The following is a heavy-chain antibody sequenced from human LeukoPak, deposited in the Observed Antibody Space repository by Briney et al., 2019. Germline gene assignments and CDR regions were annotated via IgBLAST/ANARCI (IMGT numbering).Heavy chain of an antibody. D-gene: IGHD6-19*01. CDR2: ISGSGGST. V-gene: IGHV3-23*01. CDR3: AKPAIPSSGWYYDY. J-gene: IGHJ4*02. Sequence: GGSLRPSCAASGFTFSSYAMSWVRQAPGKGLEWVSAISGSGGSTCYADSVKGRFTISRDNSKNTLYLQMNSLRAEDTAVYYCAKPAIPSSGWYYDYWGQGTLVTVSS. CDR1: GFTFSSYA.